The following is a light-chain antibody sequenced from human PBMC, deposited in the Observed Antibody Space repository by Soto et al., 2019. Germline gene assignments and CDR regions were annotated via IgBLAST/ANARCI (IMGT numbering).Light chain of an antibody. CDR1: QSVGSNY. CDR3: QQYVSSPWT. V-gene: IGKV3-20*01. J-gene: IGKJ1*01. CDR2: GAS. Sequence: EIVLTQSPGTLSLSPGETATLSCRASQSVGSNYLAWYQQKPGQAPRLLIYGASSRATGIPDRFSGSGSGTDFTLAISRLEPEDFAVYFCQQYVSSPWTFGQGTKVHIK.